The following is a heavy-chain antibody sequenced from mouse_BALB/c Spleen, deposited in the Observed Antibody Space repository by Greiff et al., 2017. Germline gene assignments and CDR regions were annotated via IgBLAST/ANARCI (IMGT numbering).Heavy chain of an antibody. J-gene: IGHJ4*01. V-gene: IGHV5-4*02. CDR3: ARGATMVTTGAMDY. Sequence: EVQLVESGGGLVKPGGSLKLSCAASGFTFSDYYMYWVRQTPEKRLEWVATISDGGSYTYYPDSVKGRFTISRDNAKNNLHLQMSSLKSEDTAMYYCARGATMVTTGAMDYWGQGTSVTVSS. D-gene: IGHD2-1*01. CDR1: GFTFSDYY. CDR2: ISDGGSYT.